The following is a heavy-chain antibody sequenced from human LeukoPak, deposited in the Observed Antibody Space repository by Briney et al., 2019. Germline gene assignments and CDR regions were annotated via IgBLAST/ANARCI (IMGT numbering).Heavy chain of an antibody. Sequence: ASVKVSCKASGYTFIGYYLHWVRQAPGQGLEWMGWINPTSGGTNYAQKFQDRVTMTRDTSINTAYMELSSLTSDDTAVYYCARGLQYQLLKALGYYYMDVWGEGTTVTVSS. CDR3: ARGLQYQLLKALGYYYMDV. CDR2: INPTSGGT. J-gene: IGHJ6*03. D-gene: IGHD2-2*01. V-gene: IGHV1-2*02. CDR1: GYTFIGYY.